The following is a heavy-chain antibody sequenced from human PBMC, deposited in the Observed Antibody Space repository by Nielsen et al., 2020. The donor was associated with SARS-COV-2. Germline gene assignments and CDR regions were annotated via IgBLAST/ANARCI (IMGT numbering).Heavy chain of an antibody. Sequence: SETLSLTCTVSGGSISSYYWSWIRQPPGKGLEWIGYIYYSGSTNYNPSLKSRVTISVDTSKNQFSLKLSSVTAADTAVYYCARQGPYYYDSSGYSRDHDAFDIWGQGTMVTVSS. CDR3: ARQGPYYYDSSGYSRDHDAFDI. CDR2: IYYSGST. J-gene: IGHJ3*02. CDR1: GGSISSYY. D-gene: IGHD3-22*01. V-gene: IGHV4-59*13.